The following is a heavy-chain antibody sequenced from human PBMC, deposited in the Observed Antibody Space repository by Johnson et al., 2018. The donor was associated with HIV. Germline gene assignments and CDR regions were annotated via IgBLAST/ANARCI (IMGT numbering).Heavy chain of an antibody. D-gene: IGHD3-22*01. CDR3: ARARAIVGNP. Sequence: QVQLVESGGGVVQPGRSLRLSCAASGFTFSSYGMHWVRQAPGKGLEWVAFIRYDGSNKYYADSVKGRFTISRDNSKNTLYLQMSSLRTEDTAGYYCARARAIVGNPWGQGTMVTVSS. V-gene: IGHV3-30*02. CDR2: IRYDGSNK. CDR1: GFTFSSYG. J-gene: IGHJ3*01.